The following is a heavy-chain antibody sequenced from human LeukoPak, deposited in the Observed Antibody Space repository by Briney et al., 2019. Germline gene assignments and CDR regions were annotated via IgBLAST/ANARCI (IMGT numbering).Heavy chain of an antibody. CDR2: IYYSGST. V-gene: IGHV4-59*12. CDR1: GGSISSYY. Sequence: SETLSLTCTVSGGSISSYYWSWIRQPPGKGLEWIGYIYYSGSTNYNPSLKSRVTISVDTSKNQFSLKLSSVTAADTAVYYCARNHYYGSGSLHYWGQGTLVTVSS. CDR3: ARNHYYGSGSLHY. D-gene: IGHD3-10*01. J-gene: IGHJ4*02.